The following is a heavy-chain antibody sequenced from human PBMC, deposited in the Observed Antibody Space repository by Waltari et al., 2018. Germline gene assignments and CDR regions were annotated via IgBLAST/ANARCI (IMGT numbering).Heavy chain of an antibody. CDR1: GGSISSGSYY. CDR2: IYTSGST. Sequence: VQLQESGPGLVKPSQTLSLTCTVSGGSISSGSYYWSWIRQPAGKGLEWIGRIYTSGSTNYNPSLKSRVTISVDTSKNQFSLKLSSVTAADTAVYYCARGGWFGEFDAFDIWGQGTMVTVSS. D-gene: IGHD3-10*01. J-gene: IGHJ3*02. CDR3: ARGGWFGEFDAFDI. V-gene: IGHV4-61*02.